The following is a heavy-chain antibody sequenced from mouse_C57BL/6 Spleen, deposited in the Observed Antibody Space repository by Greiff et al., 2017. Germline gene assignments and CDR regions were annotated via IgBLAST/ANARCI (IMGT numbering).Heavy chain of an antibody. V-gene: IGHV1-26*01. CDR3: SRRVITTVVATDAMDY. D-gene: IGHD1-1*01. CDR1: GYTFTDYY. CDR2: INPNNGGN. J-gene: IGHJ4*01. Sequence: VQLQQSGPELVKPGASVKISCKASGYTFTDYYMNWVKQSHGKSLEWIGDINPNNGGNSYNHKFKGKDTLTVDKSSSTAYMELRSLTSEDSAVYYCSRRVITTVVATDAMDYWGQGTSVTVSS.